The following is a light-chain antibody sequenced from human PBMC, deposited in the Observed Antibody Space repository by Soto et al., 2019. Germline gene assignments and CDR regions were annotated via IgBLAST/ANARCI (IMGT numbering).Light chain of an antibody. CDR3: QQYNNWPWT. CDR1: QSVSSSY. V-gene: IGKV3-15*01. Sequence: EIVWTQSPGTLSLSPGERATLSCRPSQSVSSSYLAWYQQKPGQAPRLLIYGASTRATGIPARFSGSGSGTEFTLTISSLQSVDFAVYSCQQYNNWPWTFGQGTKVDIK. J-gene: IGKJ1*01. CDR2: GAS.